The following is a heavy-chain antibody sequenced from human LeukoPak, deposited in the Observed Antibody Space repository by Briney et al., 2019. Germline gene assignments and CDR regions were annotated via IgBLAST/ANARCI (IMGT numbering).Heavy chain of an antibody. CDR2: IGSSSSTI. J-gene: IGHJ6*03. CDR3: ARDREYCSSTSCSYYYMDV. CDR1: GFSFSNYN. D-gene: IGHD2-2*01. V-gene: IGHV3-48*02. Sequence: PGGSLRLSCAASGFSFSNYNMNWVRQAPGKGLEWLSYIGSSSSTIYYADSVRGRFTISGDNAKNALYLQMNSPRDEDTAVYFCARDREYCSSTSCSYYYMDVWGKGTTVTVSS.